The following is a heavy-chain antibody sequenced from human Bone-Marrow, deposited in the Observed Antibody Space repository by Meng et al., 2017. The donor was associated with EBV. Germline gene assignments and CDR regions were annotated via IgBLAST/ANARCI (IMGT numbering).Heavy chain of an antibody. J-gene: IGHJ4*02. Sequence: QVQLQASGPGLVKPSETLSLTCTVSGGSISSYHWSWIRQPPGKGLEWIGHIYYSGSTNYNPSLKSRVTISVDTSKNQFSLKLSSVTAADTAVYYCARDMNGYSYGYYLDYWGQGTLVTVSS. CDR3: ARDMNGYSYGYYLDY. V-gene: IGHV4-59*01. CDR1: GGSISSYH. CDR2: IYYSGST. D-gene: IGHD5-18*01.